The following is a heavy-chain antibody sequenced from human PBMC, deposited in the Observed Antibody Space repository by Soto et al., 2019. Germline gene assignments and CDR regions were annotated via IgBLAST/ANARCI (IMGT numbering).Heavy chain of an antibody. CDR3: AIHRLGATDK. V-gene: IGHV3-21*01. CDR1: GFSFGNYN. J-gene: IGHJ4*02. CDR2: ISGGSDEI. Sequence: EGQLVESGGGLVKPGGSLRLCCAASGFSFGNYNMNWVRQAPGKGLEWVSTISGGSDEIYYADSVGGRFTISRDNAKNSLSLQLNSPRGEDPAVYYCAIHRLGATDKWGQGTLVTVSS. D-gene: IGHD1-26*01.